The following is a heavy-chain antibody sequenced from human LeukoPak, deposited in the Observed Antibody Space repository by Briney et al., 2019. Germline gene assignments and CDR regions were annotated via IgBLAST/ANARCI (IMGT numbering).Heavy chain of an antibody. Sequence: GASVKVSCKASGYTFTSYGISWVRQAPGQGLEWMGWISAYNGNTNYAQKLQGRVTMTTDTSTSTAYMELRSLRSDDTAVYYCARGGPLRYFDWFRNPTQFDYWGQGTLVTVSS. CDR1: GYTFTSYG. D-gene: IGHD3-9*01. CDR3: ARGGPLRYFDWFRNPTQFDY. CDR2: ISAYNGNT. J-gene: IGHJ4*02. V-gene: IGHV1-18*01.